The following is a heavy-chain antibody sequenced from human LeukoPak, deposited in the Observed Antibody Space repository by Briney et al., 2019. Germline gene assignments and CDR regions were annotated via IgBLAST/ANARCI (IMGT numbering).Heavy chain of an antibody. Sequence: PGGSLRLSCAASGFTFSSYGMHWVRQAPGKGLEWVALIWYDGSNKYYADSVKGRFTISRDNSKNTLYLQMNSLRAEDTALYYCARPLFNYDSSGLTYWGQRTLVTVSS. CDR2: IWYDGSNK. CDR3: ARPLFNYDSSGLTY. D-gene: IGHD3-22*01. J-gene: IGHJ4*02. CDR1: GFTFSSYG. V-gene: IGHV3-33*01.